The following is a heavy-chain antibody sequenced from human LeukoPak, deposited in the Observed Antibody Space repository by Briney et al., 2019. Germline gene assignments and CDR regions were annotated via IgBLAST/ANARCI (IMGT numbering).Heavy chain of an antibody. CDR1: GGSISSSSYF. D-gene: IGHD3-22*01. CDR3: AREYDSSGYYEH. V-gene: IGHV4-39*07. J-gene: IGHJ4*02. CDR2: IYNDGST. Sequence: SETLSLTCTVSGGSISSSSYFWVWIRQPPGKRLEWIGSIYNDGSTYNNPSLKSRVTISVDTSKNQFSLELSSVTAADTAVYYCAREYDSSGYYEHWGQGTLVTVSS.